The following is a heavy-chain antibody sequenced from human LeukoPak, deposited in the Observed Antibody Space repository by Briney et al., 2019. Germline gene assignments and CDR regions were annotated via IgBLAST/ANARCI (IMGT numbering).Heavy chain of an antibody. CDR2: ITGGGGTT. V-gene: IGHV3-23*01. D-gene: IGHD2-2*01. Sequence: AEGFLRLSCAASGFTFSSYAMSWVRQAPGKGLEWVSAITGGGGTTYYADSVKGRFTTANDNSKNTLSLQMNGLRAEDTAVYYCAKSKTTSWSDFDYWGQGTLVTVSS. J-gene: IGHJ4*02. CDR1: GFTFSSYA. CDR3: AKSKTTSWSDFDY.